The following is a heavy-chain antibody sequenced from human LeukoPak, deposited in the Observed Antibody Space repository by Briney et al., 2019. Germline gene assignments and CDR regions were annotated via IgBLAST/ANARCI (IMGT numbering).Heavy chain of an antibody. CDR1: GGSISSYY. Sequence: PSETLSLTCTVSGGSISSYYWSWIRQPPGKGLEWIGYIYYSGSTNYNPSLKSRVTMSVDTSKKQFSLKLSYVTAADTAVCHCARDPSFGDHYYYGMDVWGQGTTVTVSS. CDR3: ARDPSFGDHYYYGMDV. CDR2: IYYSGST. V-gene: IGHV4-59*12. D-gene: IGHD4-17*01. J-gene: IGHJ6*02.